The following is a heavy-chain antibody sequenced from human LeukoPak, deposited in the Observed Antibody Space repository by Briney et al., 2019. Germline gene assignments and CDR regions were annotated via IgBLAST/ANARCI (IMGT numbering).Heavy chain of an antibody. V-gene: IGHV4-61*02. CDR1: GGSISSSSYY. CDR2: FYPSGST. Sequence: SETLSLTCTVSGGSISSSSYYWSWIRQPAGKGLEWIGRFYPSGSTHYNPSLKSRVTMSVDTSKNQFSLKLSSMTAADTAVYYCARDLNFWGQGTLVTVSS. CDR3: ARDLNF. J-gene: IGHJ4*02.